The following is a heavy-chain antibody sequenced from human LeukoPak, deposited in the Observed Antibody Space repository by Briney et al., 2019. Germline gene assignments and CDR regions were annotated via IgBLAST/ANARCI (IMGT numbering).Heavy chain of an antibody. CDR2: ISAYNCNT. Sequence: ASVKVSCKASGYTFTSYGISWVRQAPGQGLEWMGWISAYNCNTNYAQKLQGRGTMTTDTSTSTAYMELRSLRSDDTAVYYCARVWTTVIPNDNWFDPWGQGTLVTVSS. CDR3: ARVWTTVIPNDNWFDP. CDR1: GYTFTSYG. D-gene: IGHD4-17*01. V-gene: IGHV1-18*01. J-gene: IGHJ5*02.